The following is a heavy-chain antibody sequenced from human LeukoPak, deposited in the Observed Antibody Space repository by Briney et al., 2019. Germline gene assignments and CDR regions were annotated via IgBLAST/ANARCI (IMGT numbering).Heavy chain of an antibody. D-gene: IGHD5-12*01. J-gene: IGHJ3*02. CDR1: GFTFSRYW. CDR2: INQDGSEK. V-gene: IGHV3-7*01. CDR3: ARDSGYDAFDI. Sequence: GGSLRLSCAASGFTFSRYWMSWVRQAPGKGLEWVANINQDGSEKDCVDSMKGRFTISRDNANNSLYLQMNSLGAEDTAVYYCARDSGYDAFDIWGQGTLVTVSS.